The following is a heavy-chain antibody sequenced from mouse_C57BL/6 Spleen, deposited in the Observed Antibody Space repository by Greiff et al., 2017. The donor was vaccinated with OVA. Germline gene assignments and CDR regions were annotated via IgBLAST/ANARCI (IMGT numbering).Heavy chain of an antibody. V-gene: IGHV1-82*01. CDR3: ARRGGNLLMDY. Sequence: VKLMESGPELVKPGASVKISCKASGYAFSSSWMNWVKQRPGKGLEWIGRIYPGDGDTNYNGKFKGKATLTADKSSSTAYMQLSSLTSEDSAVYFCARRGGNLLMDYWGQGTSVTVSS. D-gene: IGHD2-1*01. CDR2: IYPGDGDT. CDR1: GYAFSSSW. J-gene: IGHJ4*01.